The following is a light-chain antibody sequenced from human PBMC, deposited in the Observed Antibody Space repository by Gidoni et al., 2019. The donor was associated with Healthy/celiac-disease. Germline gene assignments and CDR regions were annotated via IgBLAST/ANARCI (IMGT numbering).Light chain of an antibody. CDR1: QGISSY. Sequence: DIQLTQSPSFLSASVGDRVTITCRASQGISSYLAWYQQKPGKAPKLLIYAASTLQSGVPSRFSGSGSLAEFTLTISSLQPEEFATYYCQQLDTFGPGTKVDIK. CDR2: AAS. CDR3: QQLDT. J-gene: IGKJ3*01. V-gene: IGKV1-9*01.